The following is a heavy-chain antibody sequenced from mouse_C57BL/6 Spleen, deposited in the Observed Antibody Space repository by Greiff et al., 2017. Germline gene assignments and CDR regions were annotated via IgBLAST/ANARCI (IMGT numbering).Heavy chain of an antibody. V-gene: IGHV14-4*01. D-gene: IGHD2-1*01. Sequence: VQLQQSGAELVRPGASVKLSCTASCFNIKDAYMHWVKQRPEQGLEWIGWIDPENGDTEYASKFQGTATITADTSANTAYLQLSSLTSEDTAVYYCTTGGNYDFDYWGQGTTLTVSS. CDR2: IDPENGDT. CDR1: CFNIKDAY. CDR3: TTGGNYDFDY. J-gene: IGHJ2*01.